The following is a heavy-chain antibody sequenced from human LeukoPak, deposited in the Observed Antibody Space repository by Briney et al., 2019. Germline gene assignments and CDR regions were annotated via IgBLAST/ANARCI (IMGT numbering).Heavy chain of an antibody. CDR1: GFTFSSYA. V-gene: IGHV3-23*01. Sequence: HSGGSLRLSCAASGFTFSSYAMSWVRQAPGKGLEWVSAISGSGGSTYYADSVKGRFTISRDNSKNTLYLQMNSLRAEDTAVYYCAKATRRRHIVVVTAILAPDYWGQGILVTVSS. CDR2: ISGSGGST. J-gene: IGHJ4*02. D-gene: IGHD2-21*02. CDR3: AKATRRRHIVVVTAILAPDY.